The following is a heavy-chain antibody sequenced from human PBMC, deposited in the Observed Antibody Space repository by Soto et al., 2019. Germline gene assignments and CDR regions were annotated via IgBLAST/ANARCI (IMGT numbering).Heavy chain of an antibody. V-gene: IGHV3-33*01. D-gene: IGHD1-26*01. Sequence: PGGSLRLSCAASGFTFTSYGIHWVRQAPGKGMEWVALIWTDGRKKYYVESVKGRFAVSRHKSKHTMYLQINSLRTEDTTMFYCARDRLVPCGYGMDVGGKGTTVTVSS. CDR2: IWTDGRKK. J-gene: IGHJ6*04. CDR3: ARDRLVPCGYGMDV. CDR1: GFTFTSYG.